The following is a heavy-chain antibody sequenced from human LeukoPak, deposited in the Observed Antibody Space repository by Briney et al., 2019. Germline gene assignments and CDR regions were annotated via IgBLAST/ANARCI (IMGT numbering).Heavy chain of an antibody. J-gene: IGHJ4*02. CDR3: AREGRPPPGLQYYFDY. Sequence: SETLSLTCTVSGGSISSGGYYWSWIRQHPGKGLEWIGYIYYSGSTYYNPSLKSRVTISVDTSKNQFSLKLSSVTAADTAVYYCAREGRPPPGLQYYFDYWGQGTLVTVSS. CDR2: IYYSGST. CDR1: GGSISSGGYY. V-gene: IGHV4-31*03.